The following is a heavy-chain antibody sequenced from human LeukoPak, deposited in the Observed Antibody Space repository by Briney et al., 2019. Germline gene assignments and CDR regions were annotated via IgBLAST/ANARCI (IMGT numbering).Heavy chain of an antibody. V-gene: IGHV4-39*07. CDR1: GGSISSSSYY. CDR3: AKDQAGSSWYNYYYYYMDV. J-gene: IGHJ6*03. Sequence: SSETLSLTCTVSGGSISSSSYYWGWIRQPPGKGLEWIGSIYYSGSTYYNPSLKSRVTISVGTSKNQFSLKLRSVTAADTAVYYCAKDQAGSSWYNYYYYYMDVWGKGTTVTVSS. D-gene: IGHD6-13*01. CDR2: IYYSGST.